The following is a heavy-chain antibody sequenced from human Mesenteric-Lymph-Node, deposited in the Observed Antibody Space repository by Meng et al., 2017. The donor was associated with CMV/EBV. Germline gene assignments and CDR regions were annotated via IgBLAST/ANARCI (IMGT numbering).Heavy chain of an antibody. CDR1: GGSISSSY. V-gene: IGHV4-59*01. D-gene: IGHD7-27*01. CDR2: IYYTGHT. Sequence: SETLSLTCIVSGGSISSSYWSWIRQPPGKGLEWIGYIYYTGHTAYNPSLKSRVTISVDTSKNQFSLKLSSVTAADTAVYYCAREAGLGIGDFDYWGQGTLVTVSS. CDR3: AREAGLGIGDFDY. J-gene: IGHJ4*02.